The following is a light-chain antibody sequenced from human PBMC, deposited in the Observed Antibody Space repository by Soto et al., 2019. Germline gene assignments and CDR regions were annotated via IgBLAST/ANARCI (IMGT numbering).Light chain of an antibody. J-gene: IGLJ3*02. Sequence: QSALTQPASVSGSPGQSITISCTGTSSDVGSYNHVSWYQQYPGKAPKLMIYEGSKRPSGVSNRFSGSKSGNTASLTISGRQAEDEADYSCCSYAGSSTWVFGGGTKLTVL. CDR3: CSYAGSSTWV. V-gene: IGLV2-23*01. CDR1: SSDVGSYNH. CDR2: EGS.